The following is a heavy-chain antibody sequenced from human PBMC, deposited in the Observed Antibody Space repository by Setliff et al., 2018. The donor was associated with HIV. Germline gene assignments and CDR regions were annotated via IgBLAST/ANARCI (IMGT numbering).Heavy chain of an antibody. CDR1: GDTFSKHA. D-gene: IGHD1-26*01. CDR3: AKNKLGGAFDM. CDR2: FIPTYDTT. J-gene: IGHJ3*02. V-gene: IGHV1-69*13. Sequence: SVKVSCKASGDTFSKHAVSWVRQAPGQGLEWMGSFIPTYDTTSYAREFQGRLTITADESTSTVYMDLSRLTSNDTAIFFCAKNKLGGAFDMWGQGTMVTVSS.